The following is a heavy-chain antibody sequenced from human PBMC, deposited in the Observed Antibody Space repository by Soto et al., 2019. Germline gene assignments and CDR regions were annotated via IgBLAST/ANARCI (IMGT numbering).Heavy chain of an antibody. D-gene: IGHD2-21*02. CDR2: IHHSGRT. Sequence: QVQLQESGPGLVKPSGTLSLTCAVSGDSISSDKWWSWVRQPPGKGLEWIGEIHHSGRTNYKPSLKRRVTVLVEKSKNQVSLDLSSMTAPATAVYYCARGGDGQFDSWGQGTLITVSS. J-gene: IGHJ4*02. CDR3: ARGGDGQFDS. V-gene: IGHV4-4*02. CDR1: GDSISSDKW.